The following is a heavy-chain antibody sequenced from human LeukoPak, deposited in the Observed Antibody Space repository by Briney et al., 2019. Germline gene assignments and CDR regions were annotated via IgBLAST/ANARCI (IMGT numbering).Heavy chain of an antibody. J-gene: IGHJ4*02. CDR3: ASGNFYDSSGYYPFDY. Sequence: APVKVSCKASGYTFTSYDINWVRQATGQGLEWMGWMNPNSGNTGYAQKFQGRVTMTRNTSISTAYMELSSLRSEDTAVYYCASGNFYDSSGYYPFDYWGQGTLVTVSS. V-gene: IGHV1-8*01. D-gene: IGHD3-22*01. CDR2: MNPNSGNT. CDR1: GYTFTSYD.